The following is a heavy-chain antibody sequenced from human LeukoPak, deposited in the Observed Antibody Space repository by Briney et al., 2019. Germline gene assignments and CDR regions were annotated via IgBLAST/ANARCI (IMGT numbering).Heavy chain of an antibody. J-gene: IGHJ4*02. CDR3: AKDGYYCSSTSCYLDY. Sequence: GGSLRLSCAASGFTFSSYWMSWVRQAPGKGLEWVANIKHDGSEKYYVDSVKGRFTISRDNAKNSLSLQVNSLRAEDTAVYYCAKDGYYCSSTSCYLDYWGQGTLVTVSS. CDR2: IKHDGSEK. D-gene: IGHD2-2*01. CDR1: GFTFSSYW. V-gene: IGHV3-7*03.